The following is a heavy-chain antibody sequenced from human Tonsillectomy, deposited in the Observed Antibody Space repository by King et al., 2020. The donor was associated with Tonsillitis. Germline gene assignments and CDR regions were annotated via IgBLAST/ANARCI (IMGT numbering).Heavy chain of an antibody. Sequence: VQLVESGGGLVQPGRSLRLSCSASGFTFDDYAMHWVRQAPGKGLVWGSGISWNSGSIGYADSVKGRFTISRDNAKNSLYLQMNSLGAEDTALYYCAKDIRRGGSLFDYWGQGTLVTVSS. CDR3: AKDIRRGGSLFDY. V-gene: IGHV3-9*01. J-gene: IGHJ4*02. D-gene: IGHD1-26*01. CDR1: GFTFDDYA. CDR2: ISWNSGSI.